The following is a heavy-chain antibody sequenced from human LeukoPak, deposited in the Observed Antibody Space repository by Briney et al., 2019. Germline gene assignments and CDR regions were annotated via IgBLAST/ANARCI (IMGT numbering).Heavy chain of an antibody. CDR2: ISANTGKT. Sequence: ASVKDSCKASGYTFATYGFCWVRQAPGHGLEWMGWISANTGKTDYALKFQGRVTMTTDTSTSTAYMELRSLRPDDTAVYYCAKVAGDRMDYWGQVTLRTVSS. CDR3: AKVAGDRMDY. V-gene: IGHV1-18*01. CDR1: GYTFATYG. D-gene: IGHD6-13*01. J-gene: IGHJ4*02.